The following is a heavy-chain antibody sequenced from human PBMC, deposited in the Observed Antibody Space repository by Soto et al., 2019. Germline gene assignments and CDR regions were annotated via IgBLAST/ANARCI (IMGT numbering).Heavy chain of an antibody. Sequence: QVQLVQSGAEVKKPGSSVKVSCKASGGTFSSYAISWVRQAPGQGLEWMGGTIPIFGTANYAQKFQGRVTITADESTSTAYMELSSLRSEDTAVYYCARASLDYVWGSYRYRGAFDIWGQGTMVTVSS. V-gene: IGHV1-69*01. CDR3: ARASLDYVWGSYRYRGAFDI. CDR1: GGTFSSYA. CDR2: TIPIFGTA. D-gene: IGHD3-16*02. J-gene: IGHJ3*02.